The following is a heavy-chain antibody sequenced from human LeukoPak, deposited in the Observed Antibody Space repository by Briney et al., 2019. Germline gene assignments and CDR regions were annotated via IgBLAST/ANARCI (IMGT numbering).Heavy chain of an antibody. Sequence: SETLSLTCTVSGGSMSSYYWSWIRQPPGKGLEWISHIYYSGSTNYNPSLKSRVTISVDTSKNQFSLKLSSVTAADTAVYYCARLEFTMVRGVIFDYWGQGILVTVSS. CDR3: ARLEFTMVRGVIFDY. V-gene: IGHV4-59*01. J-gene: IGHJ4*02. CDR1: GGSMSSYY. D-gene: IGHD3-10*01. CDR2: IYYSGST.